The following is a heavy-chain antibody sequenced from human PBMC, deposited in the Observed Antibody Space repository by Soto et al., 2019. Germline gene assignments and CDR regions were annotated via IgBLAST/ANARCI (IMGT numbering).Heavy chain of an antibody. Sequence: ASVKVSCKASGYTFTSYAMHWVRQAPGQRLEWMGWINAGNGNTKYSQKFQGRVTISVDTSKNQFSLKLSSLTAADTAVYYCARPFNGYSSSWTNWFDPWGQGTLVTVSS. CDR2: INAGNGNT. D-gene: IGHD6-13*01. CDR1: GYTFTSYA. J-gene: IGHJ5*02. CDR3: ARPFNGYSSSWTNWFDP. V-gene: IGHV1-3*01.